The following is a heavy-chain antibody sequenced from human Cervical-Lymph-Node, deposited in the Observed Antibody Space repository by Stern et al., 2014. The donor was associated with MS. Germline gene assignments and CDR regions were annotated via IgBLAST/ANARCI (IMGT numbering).Heavy chain of an antibody. CDR3: ARDRDNRKRYYGSGSYYNVNGMDV. D-gene: IGHD3-10*01. CDR2: ISAYNGNT. Sequence: QVQLVQSGAEVKKPGASVKVSCKASGYTFTSYGISWVRQAPGQGLEWMGWISAYNGNTNYAQKLQGRVTMTTDTSTSTAYMELRSLRSDDTAVYYCARDRDNRKRYYGSGSYYNVNGMDVWGQGTTVTVSS. J-gene: IGHJ6*02. CDR1: GYTFTSYG. V-gene: IGHV1-18*01.